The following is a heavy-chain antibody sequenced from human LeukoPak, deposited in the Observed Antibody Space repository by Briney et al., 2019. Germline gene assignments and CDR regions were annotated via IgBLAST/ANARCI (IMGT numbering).Heavy chain of an antibody. J-gene: IGHJ4*02. V-gene: IGHV1-2*06. CDR1: GYTFTGYY. CDR2: INPNSGGT. Sequence: ASVKVSCKASGYTFTGYYMHWVRQAPGQRLEWMGRINPNSGGTNYAQKFQGRVTMTRDTSISIAYMELSRLRSDDTAVYYCGRAWGNHYFDYWGQRTLVTVSS. D-gene: IGHD7-27*01. CDR3: GRAWGNHYFDY.